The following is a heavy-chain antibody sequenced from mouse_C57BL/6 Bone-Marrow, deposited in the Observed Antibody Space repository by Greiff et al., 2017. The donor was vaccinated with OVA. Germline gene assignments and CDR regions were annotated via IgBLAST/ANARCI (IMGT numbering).Heavy chain of an antibody. CDR3: ARRSYGKDY. CDR1: GYSITSGYY. CDR2: ISYDGSN. D-gene: IGHD1-1*01. J-gene: IGHJ3*01. Sequence: EVHLVESGPGLVKPSQSLSLTCSVTGYSITSGYYWNWIRQFPGNKLEWMGYISYDGSNNYNPSLKNRISITRDTSKNQFFLKLNSVTTEDTATYYCARRSYGKDYWGQGTLVTVSA. V-gene: IGHV3-6*01.